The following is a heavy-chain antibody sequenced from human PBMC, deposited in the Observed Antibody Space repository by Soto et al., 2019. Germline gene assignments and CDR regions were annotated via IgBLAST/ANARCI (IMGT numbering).Heavy chain of an antibody. J-gene: IGHJ6*03. CDR3: ARVSTVTTFYYYYMDV. CDR1: GGSISSYY. Sequence: SETLSLTCTVSGGSISSYYWSWIRQPPGKGLEWIGYIYYSGSTNYNPSLKSRVTISVDTSKNQFSLKLSSVTAADTAVYYCARVSTVTTFYYYYMDVWGKGTTVTVSS. V-gene: IGHV4-59*01. D-gene: IGHD4-4*01. CDR2: IYYSGST.